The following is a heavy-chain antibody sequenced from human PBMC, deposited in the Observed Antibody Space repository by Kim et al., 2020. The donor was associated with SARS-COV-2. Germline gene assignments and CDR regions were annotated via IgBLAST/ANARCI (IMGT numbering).Heavy chain of an antibody. J-gene: IGHJ4*02. V-gene: IGHV4-59*01. Sequence: NYNPALKSRVTISVDTSKNQFSLKLSSVTAADTAVYYCARDRRGGPFDYWGQGTLVTVSS. CDR3: ARDRRGGPFDY. D-gene: IGHD3-16*01.